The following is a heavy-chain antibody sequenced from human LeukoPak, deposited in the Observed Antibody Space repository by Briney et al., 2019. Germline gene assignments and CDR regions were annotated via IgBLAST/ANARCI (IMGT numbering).Heavy chain of an antibody. J-gene: IGHJ4*02. V-gene: IGHV4-34*01. CDR1: GGSFSGYY. CDR2: INHSGST. D-gene: IGHD3-22*01. CDR3: ARGYYYDGFDY. Sequence: KASETLSLTCAVYGGSFSGYYWSWLRQPPGKGLEWLGEINHSGSTNYNPSLKSRVTISVDTSKNQFSLKLSSVTAADTAVYYCARGYYYDGFDYWGQGTLVTVSS.